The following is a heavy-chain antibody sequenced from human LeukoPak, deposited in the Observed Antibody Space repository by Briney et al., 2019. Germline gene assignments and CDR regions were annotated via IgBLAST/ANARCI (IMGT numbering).Heavy chain of an antibody. J-gene: IGHJ4*02. V-gene: IGHV3-49*03. Sequence: PGRSLRLSCTASGFTFGDYAMSWFRQAPWKGPEGVGFIRREAYGGTTEYAASVEGRFTISRDDSKSIAYLQMNSLNTEDTAIYYCTNDFGGNSGSGYWGQGTLVTVSS. CDR1: GFTFGDYA. CDR2: IRREAYGGTT. CDR3: TNDFGGNSGSGY. D-gene: IGHD4-23*01.